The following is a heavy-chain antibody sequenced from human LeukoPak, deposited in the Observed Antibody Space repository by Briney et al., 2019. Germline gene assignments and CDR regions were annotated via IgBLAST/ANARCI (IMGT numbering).Heavy chain of an antibody. Sequence: GGSLRLTCAAYGFTVSSNYMSWVRQAPGKGLDWLSVIYSGGSTYYADSVKGRFTISRDNSKNTLYLQMNSLRAEDTAVYYCARTNSNYYYYGMDVWGQGTTVTVSS. CDR3: ARTNSNYYYYGMDV. J-gene: IGHJ6*02. CDR1: GFTVSSNY. V-gene: IGHV3-53*01. CDR2: IYSGGST. D-gene: IGHD4-11*01.